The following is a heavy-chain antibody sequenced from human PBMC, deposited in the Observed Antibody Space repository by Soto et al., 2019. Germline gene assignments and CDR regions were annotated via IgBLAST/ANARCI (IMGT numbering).Heavy chain of an antibody. J-gene: IGHJ4*02. CDR2: IYYSGST. V-gene: IGHV4-59*12. CDR3: ARDDTRAGYDY. D-gene: IGHD5-18*01. CDR1: GGSISSYY. Sequence: SETLSLTCTVSGGSISSYYWSWIRQPPGKGLEWIGYIYYSGSTSYNPSLKSRITMSVDTSKNQFSLKLNSVTAADTAVYYCARDDTRAGYDYWGQGTLVTVSS.